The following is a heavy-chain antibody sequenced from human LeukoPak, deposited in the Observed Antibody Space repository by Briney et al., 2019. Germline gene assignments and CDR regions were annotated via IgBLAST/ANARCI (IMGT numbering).Heavy chain of an antibody. CDR2: IYYSGST. CDR1: GGSISSSSYY. V-gene: IGHV4-39*01. D-gene: IGHD1-26*01. J-gene: IGHJ4*02. CDR3: ARLLGWELYYFDY. Sequence: KPSETLSLTCTVSGGSISSSSYYWGWIRQPPGKGLEWIGSIYYSGSTYYNPSLKSRVPISVATSKNKFSLKLSSVPAADTAVYYCARLLGWELYYFDYWGQGTLVTVSS.